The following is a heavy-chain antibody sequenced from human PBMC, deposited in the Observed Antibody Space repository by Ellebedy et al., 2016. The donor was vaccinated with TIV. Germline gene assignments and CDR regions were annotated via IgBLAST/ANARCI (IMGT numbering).Heavy chain of an antibody. CDR3: ARDGVSKAQPIIWFGERDGSPKPGMDV. V-gene: IGHV3-7*01. Sequence: PGGSLRLSCAASGFTFSSYWMSWVRQAPGKGLEWVANIKQDGSEKYYVDSVKGRFTISRDNAKNSLYLQMNSLRAEDTAVYYCARDGVSKAQPIIWFGERDGSPKPGMDVWGQGTTVTVSS. J-gene: IGHJ6*02. CDR1: GFTFSSYW. D-gene: IGHD3-10*01. CDR2: IKQDGSEK.